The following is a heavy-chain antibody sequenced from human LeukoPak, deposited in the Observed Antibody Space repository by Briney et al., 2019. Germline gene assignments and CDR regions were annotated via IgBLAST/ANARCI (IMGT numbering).Heavy chain of an antibody. Sequence: ASVKVSCKVSGYTLTELSMHWVRQAPGKGLEGMGGFDPEDGETINAQKFQGRVTMTEDTSTDTAYMELSSLRSEDTAVYYCATDLSFLGFPGYWGQGTLVTVSS. V-gene: IGHV1-24*01. CDR1: GYTLTELS. J-gene: IGHJ4*02. D-gene: IGHD2-21*01. CDR3: ATDLSFLGFPGY. CDR2: FDPEDGET.